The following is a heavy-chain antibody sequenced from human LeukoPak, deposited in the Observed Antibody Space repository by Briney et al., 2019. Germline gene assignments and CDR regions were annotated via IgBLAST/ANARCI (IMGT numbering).Heavy chain of an antibody. V-gene: IGHV4-31*03. J-gene: IGHJ5*02. D-gene: IGHD3-10*01. CDR2: IYYSGST. CDR1: GGSISSGGYY. Sequence: SQTLSLTCTVSGGSISSGGYYWSWIRQHPGKGLEWIGYIYYSGSTYYNPSLKRRVTISVDTSKNQFSLKLSSVTAADTAVYYCARDRGDYYGSPNWFDPWGQGTLVTVSS. CDR3: ARDRGDYYGSPNWFDP.